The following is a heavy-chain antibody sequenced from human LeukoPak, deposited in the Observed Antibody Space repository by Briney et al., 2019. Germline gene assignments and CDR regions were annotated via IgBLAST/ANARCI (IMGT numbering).Heavy chain of an antibody. V-gene: IGHV4-59*08. D-gene: IGHD3-16*01. J-gene: IGHJ4*02. CDR2: IHYSGNT. CDR1: GGSISGYY. CDR3: ARLRDLYNVFEY. Sequence: PSETLSLTCTVSGGSISGYYWGWVRQPPGKGLECFGTIHYSGNTNYNPSLKSRVTMSVDTSKNQFSLRLTSVTVADTAVYYCARLRDLYNVFEYWGQGALVTVSS.